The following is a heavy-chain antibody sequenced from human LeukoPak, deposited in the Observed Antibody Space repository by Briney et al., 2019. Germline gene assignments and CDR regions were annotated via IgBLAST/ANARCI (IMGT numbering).Heavy chain of an antibody. Sequence: RGSLRLSCAASGFTFSSYAMNWVRQAPGKGLEWVSTISGSGGSTYNADSVKGRFTIARDNSKNTLYLQMNSLRAEDTAVYFCAKGRGWLQFFDYWGQGTLVTVSS. J-gene: IGHJ4*02. CDR3: AKGRGWLQFFDY. CDR1: GFTFSSYA. CDR2: ISGSGGST. V-gene: IGHV3-23*01. D-gene: IGHD5-24*01.